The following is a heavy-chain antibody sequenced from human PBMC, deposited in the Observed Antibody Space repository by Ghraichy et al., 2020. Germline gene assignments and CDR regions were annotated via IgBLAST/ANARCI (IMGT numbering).Heavy chain of an antibody. D-gene: IGHD2-21*01. CDR3: ARDSDGYSQFDY. Sequence: SETLSLTCTVSGDSIGSSDKYWTWIRQSPGKGLEWIGYIYYSGSTYCNPSLQSRVTISVDTSKNQFSLELSSVTAADTAVYFCARDSDGYSQFDYWGQGTLVTVSS. CDR2: IYYSGST. V-gene: IGHV4-30-4*01. J-gene: IGHJ4*02. CDR1: GDSIGSSDKY.